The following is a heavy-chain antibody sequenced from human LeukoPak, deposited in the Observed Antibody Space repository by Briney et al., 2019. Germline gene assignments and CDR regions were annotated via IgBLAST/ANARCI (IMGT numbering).Heavy chain of an antibody. D-gene: IGHD5-18*01. J-gene: IGHJ4*02. V-gene: IGHV3-23*01. CDR3: ARQRHNYGYSFLDY. CDR1: GFTFSSYA. Sequence: GGSLRLSCAASGFTFSSYAMSWVRQAPGKGLEWVSAISGSGGSTYYADSVKGRFTISRDNSKNSLYLQMNSLRAEDTAVYYCARQRHNYGYSFLDYWGQGTLVTVSS. CDR2: ISGSGGST.